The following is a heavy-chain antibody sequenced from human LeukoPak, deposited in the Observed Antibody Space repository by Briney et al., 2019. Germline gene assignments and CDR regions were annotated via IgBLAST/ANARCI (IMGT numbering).Heavy chain of an antibody. D-gene: IGHD2-2*01. V-gene: IGHV4-34*01. CDR2: INHSGST. J-gene: IGHJ6*02. CDR1: GVSFSGYY. Sequence: PSETLSLTCAVYGVSFSGYYWSWIRQPPGKGLEWIEEINHSGSTNYNPSLKSRVTISVDTSKNEFSLKLSSVTAADTAVYYCARVSAWSSTSHSTYGMDVWGQGTTVTVSS. CDR3: ARVSAWSSTSHSTYGMDV.